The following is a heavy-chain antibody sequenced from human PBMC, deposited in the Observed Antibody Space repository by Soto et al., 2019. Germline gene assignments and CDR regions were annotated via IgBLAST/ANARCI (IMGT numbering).Heavy chain of an antibody. CDR2: IHSSGSI. CDR3: ARDLDGLHDDTSGPFPRPG. Sequence: SETLSLTCTVSGGSISSDDYYWSWIRQAPGRGLDWIGYIHSSGSIYYNPSLKSRATMSIDTAGNQFSLKVSSVTVADTAAYYCARDLDGLHDDTSGPFPRPGWGQGTLVTVSS. J-gene: IGHJ1*01. CDR1: GGSISSDDYY. D-gene: IGHD3-22*01. V-gene: IGHV4-30-4*01.